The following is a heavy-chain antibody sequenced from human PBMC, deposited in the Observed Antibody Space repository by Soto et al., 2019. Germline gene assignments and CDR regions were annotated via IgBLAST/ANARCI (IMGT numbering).Heavy chain of an antibody. Sequence: SETLSLTCAVYGGSFSGYYWSWIRQPPGKGLEWIGEINHSGSTNYNPSLKSRVTISVDTSKNQFSLRLSSVTAADTAVYYCARVYYDFWSGSEDWDYWGQGTLVTVS. V-gene: IGHV4-34*01. D-gene: IGHD3-3*01. J-gene: IGHJ4*02. CDR3: ARVYYDFWSGSEDWDY. CDR1: GGSFSGYY. CDR2: INHSGST.